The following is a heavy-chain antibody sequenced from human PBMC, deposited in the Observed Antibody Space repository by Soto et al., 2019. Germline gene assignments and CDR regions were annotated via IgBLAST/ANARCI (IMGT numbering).Heavy chain of an antibody. CDR1: GGTFRSYA. CDR3: ARVMDTAMVTFYYYYGMDV. J-gene: IGHJ6*02. D-gene: IGHD5-18*01. Sequence: ASVKVSCKASGGTFRSYAISWVRQAPGQGLEWMGGIIPILGIANYAQKFQGRVTITADKSTSTAYMELSSLRSEDTAVYYCARVMDTAMVTFYYYYGMDVWGQVTTVTVSS. CDR2: IIPILGIA. V-gene: IGHV1-69*10.